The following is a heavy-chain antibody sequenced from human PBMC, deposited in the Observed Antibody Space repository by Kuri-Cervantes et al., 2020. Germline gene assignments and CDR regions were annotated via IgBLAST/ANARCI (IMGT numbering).Heavy chain of an antibody. D-gene: IGHD1-7*01. Sequence: GGSLRLSCVGSGFTFSSYWMSWVRQAPGKGLEWVANIKQDGSEKYYVGSVKGRFTISRENAKNSLYLQMNSLRAGDTAVYYCARAEGGDLELRGEGYYMDVWGKGTTVTVSS. CDR1: GFTFSSYW. J-gene: IGHJ6*03. V-gene: IGHV3-7*01. CDR2: IKQDGSEK. CDR3: ARAEGGDLELRGEGYYMDV.